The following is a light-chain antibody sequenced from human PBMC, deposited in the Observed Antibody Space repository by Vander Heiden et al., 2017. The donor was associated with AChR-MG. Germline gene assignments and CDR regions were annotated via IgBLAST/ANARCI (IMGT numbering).Light chain of an antibody. Sequence: EIVMTQSPATLSVSPGERATLSCRASQSVSSNLAWYKQKPGQAPRLLIYGASTRATGIPARFSGSGSGTEFTLTISSLQSEDFAVYYCQQNNNWPRFTFGPGTKVDIK. CDR3: QQNNNWPRFT. CDR2: GAS. V-gene: IGKV3-15*01. J-gene: IGKJ3*01. CDR1: QSVSSN.